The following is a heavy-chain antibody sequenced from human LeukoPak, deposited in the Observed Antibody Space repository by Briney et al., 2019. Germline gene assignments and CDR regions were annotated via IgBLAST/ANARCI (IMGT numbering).Heavy chain of an antibody. J-gene: IGHJ4*02. CDR3: ARGSGGSPRGYFDY. CDR1: GGSISSGSYY. V-gene: IGHV4-61*02. D-gene: IGHD1-26*01. CDR2: IYTSGST. Sequence: PSQTLSLTCTVSGGSISSGSYYWSWIRQPAGKGLEWIGRIYTSGSTNYNPSLKSRITISVDMSKNQFSLKLSSVTAADTAVYYCARGSGGSPRGYFDYWGQGTLVTVSS.